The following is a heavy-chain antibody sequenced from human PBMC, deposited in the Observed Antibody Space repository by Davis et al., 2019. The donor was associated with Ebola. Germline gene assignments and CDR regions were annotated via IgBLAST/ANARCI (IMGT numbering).Heavy chain of an antibody. D-gene: IGHD2/OR15-2a*01. CDR1: GFVFSSYV. V-gene: IGHV3-23*01. Sequence: LGGSLRLSCAASGFVFSSYVMSWVRRAPGKGLEWVSTLGLSADTYYADSVKGRFTISRDNSKNTLHLQMNSLRVEDTAIYYCVKDTSNIWFDVWGQGTMVTVSS. J-gene: IGHJ3*01. CDR2: LGLSADT. CDR3: VKDTSNIWFDV.